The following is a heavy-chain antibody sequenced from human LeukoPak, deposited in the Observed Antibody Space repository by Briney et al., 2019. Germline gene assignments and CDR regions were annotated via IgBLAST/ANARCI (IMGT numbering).Heavy chain of an antibody. CDR1: GYTFTSYY. J-gene: IGHJ4*02. V-gene: IGHV1-46*01. D-gene: IGHD3-10*01. CDR2: INPSGGST. CDR3: ARDRLYGSGTILDY. Sequence: ASVRVSCKASGYTFTSYYMHWVRQAPGQGLEWMGIINPSGGSTSYAQKFQGRVTITADKSTSTAYMELSSLRSEDTAVYYCARDRLYGSGTILDYWGQGTLVTVSS.